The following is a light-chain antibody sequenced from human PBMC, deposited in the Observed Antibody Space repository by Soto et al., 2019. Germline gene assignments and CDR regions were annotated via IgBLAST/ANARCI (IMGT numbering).Light chain of an antibody. J-gene: IGLJ2*01. CDR2: QHT. Sequence: SYELTQPPSVSVSPGQTASITCSGDKLGDNFASWYQQKPGQSPVLVIYQHTKRPSGIPERFSGSNSGNTATLTISGTQALDEADYYCQTWDSTTGVFGGGTKLTVL. CDR3: QTWDSTTGV. V-gene: IGLV3-1*01. CDR1: KLGDNF.